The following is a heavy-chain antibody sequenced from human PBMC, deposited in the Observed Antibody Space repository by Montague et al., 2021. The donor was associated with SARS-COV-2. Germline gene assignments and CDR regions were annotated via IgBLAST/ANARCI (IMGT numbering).Heavy chain of an antibody. V-gene: IGHV4-34*01. D-gene: IGHD3-10*01. J-gene: IGHJ6*02. CDR2: INHSGST. CDR1: GGSFSGYY. CDR3: ARVRYYDSGTSWGMDV. Sequence: SETLSLTCAVYGGSFSGYYWSWIRQPPGKGLEWIGEINHSGSTNYNPSLKSRVTISVDTSKNQFSLRLSSVTAADTAVYYCARVRYYDSGTSWGMDVWGQGTTVTVSS.